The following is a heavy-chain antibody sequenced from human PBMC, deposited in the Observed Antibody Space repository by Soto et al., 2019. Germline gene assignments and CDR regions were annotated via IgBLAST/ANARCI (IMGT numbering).Heavy chain of an antibody. Sequence: EVQLVESGGGLVEPGGSLRLSCAASGFTFSSYTMNWVRQAPGKGLEWVSSITSGSTYIYYADSVKGRFTISRDNARNSLYLQMNSLRVEDTAVYYCARDLGSSSWRGYYYGMDVWGQGTTVIVSS. D-gene: IGHD6-13*01. CDR3: ARDLGSSSWRGYYYGMDV. CDR1: GFTFSSYT. CDR2: ITSGSTYI. V-gene: IGHV3-21*01. J-gene: IGHJ6*02.